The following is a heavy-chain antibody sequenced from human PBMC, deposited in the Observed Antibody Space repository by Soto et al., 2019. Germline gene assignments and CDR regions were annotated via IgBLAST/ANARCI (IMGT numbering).Heavy chain of an antibody. Sequence: GGTLRLSCAASGFTFSDYYMSWIRQAPGKGQERVSYISSSGSTIYYADSVKGRFTISRDNAKNSLYLQMNSLRAEDTAVYYCASSRLIPPYSSSSTTDYWGQGTLVTVSS. J-gene: IGHJ4*02. CDR1: GFTFSDYY. CDR3: ASSRLIPPYSSSSTTDY. CDR2: ISSSGSTI. V-gene: IGHV3-11*01. D-gene: IGHD6-13*01.